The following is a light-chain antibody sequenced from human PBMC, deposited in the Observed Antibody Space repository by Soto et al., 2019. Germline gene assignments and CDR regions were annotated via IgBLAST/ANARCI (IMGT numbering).Light chain of an antibody. CDR1: ESVSSRN. V-gene: IGKV3-20*01. J-gene: IGKJ1*01. CDR3: QQYSFSPGT. Sequence: EIVLTQSPGTLSLSPGERATLSCRASESVSSRNLAWYQQKPGQDPMLLIYGASIMATGIPDRFSGSGSGTDFTLTISRLQPDVFSVYYCQQYSFSPGTVGQRTKLDSK. CDR2: GAS.